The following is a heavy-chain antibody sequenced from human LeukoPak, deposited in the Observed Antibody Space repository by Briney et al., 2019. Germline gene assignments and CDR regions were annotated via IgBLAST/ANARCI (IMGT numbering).Heavy chain of an antibody. J-gene: IGHJ4*02. CDR3: ARGRYGGFDY. CDR2: INHSGST. D-gene: IGHD5-18*01. CDR1: GGSFSGYY. Sequence: KSSETLSLTCAVYGGSFSGYYLSWIRQPPGKGLEWIGEINHSGSTNYNPSLKSRVTISVDTFKNQFSLKLSSVTAADTAVYYCARGRYGGFDYWGQGTLVTVSS. V-gene: IGHV4-34*01.